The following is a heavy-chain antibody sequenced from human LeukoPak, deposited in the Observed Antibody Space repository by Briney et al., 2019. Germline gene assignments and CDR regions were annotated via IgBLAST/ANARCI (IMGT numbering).Heavy chain of an antibody. V-gene: IGHV4-4*02. CDR2: IYYSGST. J-gene: IGHJ6*02. CDR1: GGSISSSNW. D-gene: IGHD3-22*01. Sequence: SETLSLTCAVSGGSISSSNWWSWVRQPPGKGLEWIGYIYYSGSTNYNPSLKSRVTISVDTSKNQFSLKLSSVTAADTAVYYCARAQRGSSGYYYYYYGMDVWGQGTTVTVSS. CDR3: ARAQRGSSGYYYYYYGMDV.